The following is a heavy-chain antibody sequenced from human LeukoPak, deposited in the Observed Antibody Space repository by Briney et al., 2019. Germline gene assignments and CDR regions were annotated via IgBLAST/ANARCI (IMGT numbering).Heavy chain of an antibody. V-gene: IGHV4-4*07. CDR2: IYTSGST. D-gene: IGHD6-19*01. CDR3: ARDRIGSSGWYPVEYWYFDL. CDR1: GGSISSYY. J-gene: IGHJ2*01. Sequence: PSETLSLTCTVSGGSISSYYWSWIRQPAGKGLEWIGRIYTSGSTNYNPSLKSRVTMSVDTSKNQFSLKLSSVTAADTAVYYCARDRIGSSGWYPVEYWYFDLWGRGTLVTVSS.